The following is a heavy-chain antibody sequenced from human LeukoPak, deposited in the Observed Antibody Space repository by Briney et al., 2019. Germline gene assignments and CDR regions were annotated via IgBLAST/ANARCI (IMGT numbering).Heavy chain of an antibody. CDR2: ISSPSSTI. Sequence: GGSLRLSCAASGFTFSSYSMNWVRQAPGKGLEWVSYISSPSSTIYYADSVKGRFTISRDNAKSSLYLQMNSLRAEDTAVYYCARVHTVVTPFDSRGQGTLVTVSS. V-gene: IGHV3-48*01. D-gene: IGHD4-23*01. CDR1: GFTFSSYS. J-gene: IGHJ4*02. CDR3: ARVHTVVTPFDS.